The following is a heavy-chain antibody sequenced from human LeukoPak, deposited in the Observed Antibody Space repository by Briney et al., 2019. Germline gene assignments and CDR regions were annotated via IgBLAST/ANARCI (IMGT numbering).Heavy chain of an antibody. CDR1: GGSISSSSYY. D-gene: IGHD3-10*02. V-gene: IGHV4-39*07. CDR3: ARDVPGFDY. J-gene: IGHJ4*02. CDR2: IYYSGST. Sequence: NPSETLSLTCTVSGGSISSSSYYWGWIRQPPGKGLEWIGSIYYSGSTYYNPSLKSRVTISVDTSKNQFSLKLSSVTAADTAVYYCARDVPGFDYWGQGTLVTVSS.